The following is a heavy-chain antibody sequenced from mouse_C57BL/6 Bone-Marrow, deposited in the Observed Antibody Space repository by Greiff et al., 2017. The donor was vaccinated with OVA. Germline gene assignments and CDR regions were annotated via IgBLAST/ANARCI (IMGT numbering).Heavy chain of an antibody. CDR3: ARRVAGFAY. CDR2: IYPRSGHT. J-gene: IGHJ3*01. CDR1: GYTFTRYG. V-gene: IGHV1-81*01. Sequence: QVQLQQSGAELARPGASVKLSCKASGYTFTRYGISWVKQRTGQGLEWIGEIYPRSGHTYYNEKFKGKATLTADKSSSTAYMELRSLTAEDSAVYFCARRVAGFAYWGQGTLVTVAA. D-gene: IGHD1-1*02.